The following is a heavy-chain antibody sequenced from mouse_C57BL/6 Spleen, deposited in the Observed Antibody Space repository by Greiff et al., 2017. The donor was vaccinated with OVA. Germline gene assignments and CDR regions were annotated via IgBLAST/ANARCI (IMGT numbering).Heavy chain of an antibody. CDR2: IDPSDSYT. CDR1: GYTFTSYW. J-gene: IGHJ2*01. CDR3: ARWRYDYGFDY. V-gene: IGHV1-50*01. D-gene: IGHD2-4*01. Sequence: VKLQQPGAELVKPGASVKLSCKASGYTFTSYWMQWVKQRPGQGLEWIGEIDPSDSYTNYNQKFKGKATLTVDTSSSTAYMQLSSLTSEDSAVYYCARWRYDYGFDYWGQGTTLTVSS.